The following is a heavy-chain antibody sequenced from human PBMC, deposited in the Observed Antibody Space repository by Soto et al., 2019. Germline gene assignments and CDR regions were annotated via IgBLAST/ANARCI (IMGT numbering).Heavy chain of an antibody. Sequence: PSETLSLTCTVSGGSISSSGYFWGWIRQPPGKGLEWIGNIYYSGSTYSNPSLKSRATLSVDTSKNQFSLRLSSVTAADTAVYYCARQPLDVGSYRLDYWGQGTQVTVSS. V-gene: IGHV4-39*01. CDR2: IYYSGST. J-gene: IGHJ4*02. CDR1: GGSISSSGYF. D-gene: IGHD3-10*01. CDR3: ARQPLDVGSYRLDY.